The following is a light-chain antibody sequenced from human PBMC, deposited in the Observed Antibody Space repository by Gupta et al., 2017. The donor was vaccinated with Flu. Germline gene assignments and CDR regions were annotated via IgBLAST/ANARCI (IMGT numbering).Light chain of an antibody. CDR1: SSDVGGYKF. CDR3: SSYTSSSLWV. CDR2: EVS. Sequence: QSALTPPASVSGSPGQSITISCTGSSSDVGGYKFVSWYQQHPGKAPKLMIYEVSDRPTGVSNRFSGSKSGNTASLTISGLQTEDEADYYCSSYTSSSLWVFGGGTKLTVL. J-gene: IGLJ3*02. V-gene: IGLV2-14*01.